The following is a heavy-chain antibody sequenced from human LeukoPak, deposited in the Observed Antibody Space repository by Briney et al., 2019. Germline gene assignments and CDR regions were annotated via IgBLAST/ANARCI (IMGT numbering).Heavy chain of an antibody. CDR2: IYSGGST. J-gene: IGHJ2*01. Sequence: PGGSLRLSCAASGFTVSSNYMSWVRQAPGKGLEWVSVIYSGGSTYYADSVKGRFTISRDNSKNTLYLQMNSLRAEDTAVYYCARDTRDYYQKYFDLWGRGTLVTVSS. V-gene: IGHV3-66*01. CDR1: GFTVSSNY. D-gene: IGHD3-10*01. CDR3: ARDTRDYYQKYFDL.